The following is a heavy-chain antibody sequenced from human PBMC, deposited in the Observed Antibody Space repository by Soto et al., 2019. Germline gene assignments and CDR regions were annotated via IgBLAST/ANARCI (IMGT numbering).Heavy chain of an antibody. D-gene: IGHD5-18*01. CDR2: ISGSGGST. V-gene: IGHV3-23*01. J-gene: IGHJ4*02. CDR1: GFTFSSYA. Sequence: PGGSLRLSCAASGFTFSSYAMSWVRQAPGKGLEWVSAISGSGGSTYYADSVKGRFTISRDNSKNTLYLQMNSLRAEDTAVYYCAKDQGPYVDTAHGSQYFDYWGQGTLVTVSS. CDR3: AKDQGPYVDTAHGSQYFDY.